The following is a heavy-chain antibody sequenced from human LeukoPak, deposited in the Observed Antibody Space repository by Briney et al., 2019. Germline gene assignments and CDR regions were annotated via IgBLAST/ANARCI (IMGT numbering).Heavy chain of an antibody. V-gene: IGHV4-39*02. CDR2: IYYSGST. D-gene: IGHD3-16*01. CDR3: ASAPRQGSIGGLDY. J-gene: IGHJ4*02. Sequence: SETLSLTCTVSGGSVSSGSYYWSWIRQPPGKGLEWIGSIYYSGSTYYNPSLKSRVTISVDTSKNHFSLKLSSVTAADTALYHCASAPRQGSIGGLDYWGQGTLVTVSS. CDR1: GGSVSSGSYY.